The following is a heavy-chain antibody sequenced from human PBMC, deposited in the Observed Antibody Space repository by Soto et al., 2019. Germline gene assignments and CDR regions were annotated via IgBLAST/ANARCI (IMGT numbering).Heavy chain of an antibody. V-gene: IGHV4-39*01. Sequence: SETLSLTCTVSGGSISSSSYYWGWIRQPPGKGLEWIGSIYYSGSTYYNPSLKSRVTISVDTSKNQFSLKPSSVTAADTAVYYCASQSIAAAGTCFDYWGQGTLVTVSS. D-gene: IGHD6-13*01. J-gene: IGHJ4*02. CDR2: IYYSGST. CDR1: GGSISSSSYY. CDR3: ASQSIAAAGTCFDY.